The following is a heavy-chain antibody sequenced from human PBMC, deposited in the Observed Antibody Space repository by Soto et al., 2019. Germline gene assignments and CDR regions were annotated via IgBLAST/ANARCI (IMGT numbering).Heavy chain of an antibody. CDR1: GVSVTSYH. V-gene: IGHV4-59*02. J-gene: IGHJ5*02. CDR3: AGDIHAGFTHYFAP. D-gene: IGHD1-26*01. CDR2: TSHTGNT. Sequence: PSETLSLTCSVSGVSVTSYHWSWIRQFPGKGLEWIAYTSHTGNTNYNPSLKSRVIISLDTSKNQVSLQLTSVTATDTALYYCAGDIHAGFTHYFAPGGQGTRGTAPQ.